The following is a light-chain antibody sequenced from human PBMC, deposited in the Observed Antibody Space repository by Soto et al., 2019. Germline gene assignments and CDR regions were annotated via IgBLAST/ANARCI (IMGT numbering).Light chain of an antibody. V-gene: IGLV2-14*01. CDR2: EVI. J-gene: IGLJ3*02. Sequence: QSALTQPASVSGSPGQSITISCTGTSSDVGGYNYVSWYQQHPGKAPKLMIYEVINRPTGVSNRFSGSKSGKTASLTISGLQAEDEADYYCNSYTSSSTWVFGGGTKLTVL. CDR1: SSDVGGYNY. CDR3: NSYTSSSTWV.